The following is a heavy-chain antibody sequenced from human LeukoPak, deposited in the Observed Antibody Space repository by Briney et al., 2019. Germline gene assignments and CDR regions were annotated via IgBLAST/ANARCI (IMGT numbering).Heavy chain of an antibody. Sequence: GGSLRLSCAASGFTFSSHAMGWLRQAPGKGLELVSATSGSGGSTYYADSVKGRFTISRDNSKNTLYLQMNSLRAEDTALYYCARDPGVVAFHYFDYWGRGTLVTVSS. D-gene: IGHD3-3*01. CDR2: TSGSGGST. CDR1: GFTFSSHA. CDR3: ARDPGVVAFHYFDY. J-gene: IGHJ4*02. V-gene: IGHV3-23*01.